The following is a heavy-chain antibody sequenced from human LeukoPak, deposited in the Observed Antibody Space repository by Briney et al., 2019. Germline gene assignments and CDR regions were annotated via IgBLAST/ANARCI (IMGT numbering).Heavy chain of an antibody. D-gene: IGHD2-21*02. J-gene: IGHJ5*02. CDR2: FDPEDGET. CDR1: GYTLTELS. CDR3: ANLAYCGGDCSRGYNWFDP. V-gene: IGHV1-24*01. Sequence: GASVKVSCKVSGYTLTELSMHWVRQAPGKGLEWMGGFDPEDGETIYAQKFQGRVTMTEDTSTDTAYMELGSLRSEDTAVYYCANLAYCGGDCSRGYNWFDPWGQGTLVTVSS.